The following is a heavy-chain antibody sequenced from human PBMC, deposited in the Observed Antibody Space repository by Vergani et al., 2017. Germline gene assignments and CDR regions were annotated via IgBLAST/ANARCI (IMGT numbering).Heavy chain of an antibody. Sequence: QVQLQESGPGLVKPSQTLSLTCTVSGGSINSHNYYWSWIRQPAGKGLEWIGRIHTSGSTNYNPSLKSRVTISEDTSKNQVSLKLTSVTAADTDVYFCASRSCFGGSCYKPLVDYWGQGILVTVSS. CDR2: IHTSGST. CDR3: ASRSCFGGSCYKPLVDY. D-gene: IGHD2-15*01. CDR1: GGSINSHNYY. J-gene: IGHJ4*02. V-gene: IGHV4-61*02.